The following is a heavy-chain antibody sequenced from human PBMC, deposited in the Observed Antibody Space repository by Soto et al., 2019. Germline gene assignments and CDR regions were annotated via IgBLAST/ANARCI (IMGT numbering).Heavy chain of an antibody. CDR3: ARNYSGSGSYYEARNWFDP. V-gene: IGHV1-69*01. Sequence: QVQLVQSGAEVKKPGSSVKVSCKASGGTFSSYAISWVRQAPGQGLEWMGGIIPIFGTANYAQKFQGRVTSTADESTSTAYMELSSLRSEDTVEYYGARNYSGSGSYYEARNWFDPWGQGTLVTVSS. CDR1: GGTFSSYA. D-gene: IGHD3-10*01. CDR2: IIPIFGTA. J-gene: IGHJ5*02.